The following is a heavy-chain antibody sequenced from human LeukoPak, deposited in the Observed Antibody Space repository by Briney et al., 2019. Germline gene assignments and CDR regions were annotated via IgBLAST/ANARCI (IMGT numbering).Heavy chain of an antibody. CDR3: AREFPPDTTSTNSLLDY. D-gene: IGHD2-8*01. Sequence: SETLSLTCSVSGDSMRKTISYWAWIRQSPGKGLEWIGNIFYSGTTYYNPSLKSRVTISIDTAKNQFSLRLTSVTAADTAVYFCAREFPPDTTSTNSLLDYWGQGTLVTVSS. V-gene: IGHV4-39*02. CDR2: IFYSGTT. J-gene: IGHJ4*02. CDR1: GDSMRKTISY.